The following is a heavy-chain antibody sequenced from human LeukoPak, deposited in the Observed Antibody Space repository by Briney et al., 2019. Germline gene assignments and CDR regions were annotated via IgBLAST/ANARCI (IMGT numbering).Heavy chain of an antibody. CDR3: ARDLAVAASDAFDI. CDR2: ISSSSSYI. V-gene: IGHV3-21*01. J-gene: IGHJ3*02. Sequence: GGSLRLSCAASGFTFSIYSMNWVRQAPGKGLEWVSSISSSSSYIYYADSVKGRFTISRDNAKNSLYLQMNSLRAEDTAVYYCARDLAVAASDAFDIWGQGTMVTVSS. CDR1: GFTFSIYS. D-gene: IGHD6-19*01.